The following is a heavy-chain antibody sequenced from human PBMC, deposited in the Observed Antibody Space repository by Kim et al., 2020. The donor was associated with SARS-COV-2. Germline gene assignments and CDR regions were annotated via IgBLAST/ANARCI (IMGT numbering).Heavy chain of an antibody. J-gene: IGHJ4*02. Sequence: GGSLRLSCVVSGFTFSSYEMNWVHQAPGKGLEWVSYIGGSGSPIYHTDSVKGRFTISRDNAKNSLYLQMSSLRAEDTGVYYCVTSRGVRGSGGQGTLVTVSS. CDR1: GFTFSSYE. V-gene: IGHV3-48*03. CDR2: IGGSGSPI. D-gene: IGHD3-10*01. CDR3: VTSRGVRGS.